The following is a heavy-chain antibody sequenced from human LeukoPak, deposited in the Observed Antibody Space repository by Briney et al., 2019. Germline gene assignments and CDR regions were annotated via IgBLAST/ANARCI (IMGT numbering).Heavy chain of an antibody. CDR3: ARARWVSSSDAVR. D-gene: IGHD6-25*01. CDR1: GDSVSSNSAA. V-gene: IGHV6-1*01. CDR2: TYYRSKWFN. Sequence: RSQTLTLTCAISGDSVSSNSAAWNWIRQSPSRGLEWLGRTYYRSKWFNDYAVSVKSRININPDTSKNQFSLQLNSVTPEDTAIYCCARARWVSSSDAVRWGQGTLVTVSS. J-gene: IGHJ4*02.